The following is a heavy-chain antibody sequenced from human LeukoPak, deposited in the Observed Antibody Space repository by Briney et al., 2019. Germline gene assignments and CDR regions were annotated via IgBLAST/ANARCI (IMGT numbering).Heavy chain of an antibody. Sequence: KPSEPLSLPCSLPGVPISSIDYYWGGIRQPPGQGLERIGSVYFNGKTYYNPSLRSRVTMTMDTSKNQFSLRLTSVTAADTAVYYCARRPVPGGYAFDSWGQGTLVGVSS. J-gene: IGHJ4*02. CDR2: VYFNGKT. V-gene: IGHV4-39*01. D-gene: IGHD3-16*01. CDR1: GVPISSIDYY. CDR3: ARRPVPGGYAFDS.